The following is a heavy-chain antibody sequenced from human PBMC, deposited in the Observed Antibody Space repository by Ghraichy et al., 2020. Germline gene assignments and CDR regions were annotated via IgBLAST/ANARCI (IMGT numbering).Heavy chain of an antibody. CDR2: VSAYNGVT. V-gene: IGHV1-18*01. J-gene: IGHJ6*02. Sequence: ASVKVSCKASGYTFSSCGINWVRQAPRQGLEGMGWVSAYNGVTNSAQNFQDRVTMTTDTSTSTAYMELRSLRSDDTAVFYCARGGSSSFGFYYGLDVWGQGTTVTVSS. D-gene: IGHD6-6*01. CDR3: ARGGSSSFGFYYGLDV. CDR1: GYTFSSCG.